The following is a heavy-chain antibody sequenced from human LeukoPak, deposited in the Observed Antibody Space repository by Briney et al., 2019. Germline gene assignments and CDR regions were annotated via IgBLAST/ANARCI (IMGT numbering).Heavy chain of an antibody. Sequence: ASVKVSCKASGYTFTCYYMHWVRQAPGQGLEGMGWINPNSCGTNYAQKFQGRVTMTRDTSISTAYMELSRLRSDDTAVYYCATIGMGATHPYWGQGTLVTVSS. CDR2: INPNSCGT. V-gene: IGHV1-2*02. D-gene: IGHD1-26*01. CDR3: ATIGMGATHPY. CDR1: GYTFTCYY. J-gene: IGHJ4*02.